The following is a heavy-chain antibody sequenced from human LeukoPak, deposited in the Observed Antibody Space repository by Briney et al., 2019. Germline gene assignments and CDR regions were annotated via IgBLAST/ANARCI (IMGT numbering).Heavy chain of an antibody. Sequence: GASVKVSCKASGYTFTSYDINWVRQATGQGLEWMGWMNPNSGNTGYAQKFQGRVTMTRNTSISTVYMELSSLRSEDTAVYYCARKLTENSYYYYYYMDVWGKGTTVTVSS. CDR2: MNPNSGNT. V-gene: IGHV1-8*01. CDR3: ARKLTENSYYYYYYMDV. J-gene: IGHJ6*03. CDR1: GYTFTSYD. D-gene: IGHD4/OR15-4a*01.